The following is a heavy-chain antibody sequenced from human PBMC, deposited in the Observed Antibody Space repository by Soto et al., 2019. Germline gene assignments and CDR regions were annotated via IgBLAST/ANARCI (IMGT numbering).Heavy chain of an antibody. CDR3: ARRGAGYNYDY. J-gene: IGHJ4*02. Sequence: GESLKISCGASGYSFPGFWIGWVRQMPGKGLEWVGIIFPGDSDTRYSPSFQGQVTISADKSISTAYLQWSSLKASDTAMYYCARRGAGYNYDYWGQGTLVTAPQ. D-gene: IGHD5-12*01. CDR1: GYSFPGFW. V-gene: IGHV5-51*01. CDR2: IFPGDSDT.